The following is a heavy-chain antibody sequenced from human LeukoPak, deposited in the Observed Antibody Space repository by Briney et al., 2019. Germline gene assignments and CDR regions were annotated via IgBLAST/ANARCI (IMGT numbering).Heavy chain of an antibody. CDR2: ISWDGGST. CDR3: AKESDDSSGYLGYYGMDV. D-gene: IGHD3-22*01. V-gene: IGHV3-43*01. CDR1: GFTFDDYT. Sequence: GGSLRLSCAASGFTFDDYTMHWVRQAPGKGLEWVSLISWDGGSTYYADSVKGRFTISRDNSKNSLYLQMNSLRTEDTALYYCAKESDDSSGYLGYYGMDVWGQGTTVTVSS. J-gene: IGHJ6*02.